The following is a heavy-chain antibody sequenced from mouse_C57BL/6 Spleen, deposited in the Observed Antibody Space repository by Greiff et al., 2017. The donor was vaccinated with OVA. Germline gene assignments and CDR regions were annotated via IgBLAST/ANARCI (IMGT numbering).Heavy chain of an antibody. Sequence: VQLQQPGAELVKPGASVKLSCKASGYTFTSYWMQWVKQRPGQGLEWIGEIDPSDSYTNYNQKFKGKATLTVDTSSSTAYLQLSSLTSEDSAVYYCARAVYWSYFDYWGQGTTLTVSS. V-gene: IGHV1-50*01. CDR3: ARAVYWSYFDY. CDR1: GYTFTSYW. CDR2: IDPSDSYT. J-gene: IGHJ2*01. D-gene: IGHD1-1*01.